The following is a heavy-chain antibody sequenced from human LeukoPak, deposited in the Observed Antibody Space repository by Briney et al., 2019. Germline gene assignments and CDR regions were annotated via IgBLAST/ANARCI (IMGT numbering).Heavy chain of an antibody. CDR2: IYYSGGTT. V-gene: IGHV4-59*12. D-gene: IGHD6-13*01. CDR3: ARVRAAYYYYGMDV. J-gene: IGHJ6*02. CDR1: DDSINTFY. Sequence: SETLSLTCTVSDDSINTFYWSWIRQPPGEGLEWIGFIYYSGGTTNYNPSLKSRVTISVDTSKNQFSLKLSSVTAADTAVYYCARVRAAYYYYGMDVWGQGTTVTVSS.